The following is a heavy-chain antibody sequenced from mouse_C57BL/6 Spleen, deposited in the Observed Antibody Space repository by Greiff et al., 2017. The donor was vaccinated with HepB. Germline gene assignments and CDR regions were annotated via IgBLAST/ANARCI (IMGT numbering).Heavy chain of an antibody. CDR3: ARSGGASLDAMDY. Sequence: QVQLQQPGAELVKPGASVKLSCKASGYTFNSYWMHWVKQRPGQGLEWIGMIHPNSGSTNYNEKFKSKATLTVDKSSSTAYMQLSSLTSEDSAVYYCARSGGASLDAMDYWGQGTSVTVSS. D-gene: IGHD1-3*01. V-gene: IGHV1-64*01. CDR1: GYTFNSYW. CDR2: IHPNSGST. J-gene: IGHJ4*01.